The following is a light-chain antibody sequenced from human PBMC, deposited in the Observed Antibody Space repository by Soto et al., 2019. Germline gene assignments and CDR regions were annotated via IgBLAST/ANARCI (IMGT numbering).Light chain of an antibody. V-gene: IGLV2-14*01. CDR3: LSYTTSGPYV. J-gene: IGLJ1*01. CDR1: SSDVGNYKY. CDR2: EVS. Sequence: QSALTQPASVSGSPGQSITISCTGTSSDVGNYKYVSWYQQHPGKAPKLMIYEVSNRPSGVSNRFSGSKSGNAASLTISGHQGDDDDYYCRLSYTTSGPYVFGTGTKLTVL.